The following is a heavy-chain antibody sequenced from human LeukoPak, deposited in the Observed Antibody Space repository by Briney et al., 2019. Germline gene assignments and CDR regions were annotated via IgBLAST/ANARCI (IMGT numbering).Heavy chain of an antibody. D-gene: IGHD6-19*01. CDR3: AREGKGAVAGTVDY. CDR2: ISSSSSYI. CDR1: GFTFSSYS. Sequence: AGGSLRLSCAASGFTFSSYSMNWVRQAPGKGLEWVSSISSSSSYIYYADSVKGRFTISRDNAKNSLYLQMNSLRAEDTAVYYCAREGKGAVAGTVDYWGQGTLVTVSS. J-gene: IGHJ4*02. V-gene: IGHV3-21*01.